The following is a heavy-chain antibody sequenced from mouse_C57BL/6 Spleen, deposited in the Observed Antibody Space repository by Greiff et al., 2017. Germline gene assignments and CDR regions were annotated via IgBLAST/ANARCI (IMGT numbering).Heavy chain of an antibody. Sequence: QVQLQQPGAELVKPGASVKMSCKASGYTFTSYWITWVKQRPGQGLEWIGDIYPGSGSTNYNEKFKSKATLTLDTSSSTAYMQLSSLTSEDSAVYYCARGSLGAMDYWGQGTSVTVSS. J-gene: IGHJ4*01. CDR3: ARGSLGAMDY. V-gene: IGHV1-55*01. CDR1: GYTFTSYW. CDR2: IYPGSGST.